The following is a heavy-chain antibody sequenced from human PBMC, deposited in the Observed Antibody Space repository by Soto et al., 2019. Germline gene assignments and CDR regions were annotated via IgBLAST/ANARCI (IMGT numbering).Heavy chain of an antibody. V-gene: IGHV1-69*12. J-gene: IGHJ6*02. Sequence: QVQLVQSGAEVKKPGSSVKVSCKASGGTFSSYAISWVRQAPGQGLEWMGGIIPIFGTANYAQKFQGRVTITADESTRPAYMELSSLRSEDTAVYYCARGRDTAMVTGYYYGMDVWGQGTTVTVSS. CDR1: GGTFSSYA. CDR3: ARGRDTAMVTGYYYGMDV. D-gene: IGHD5-18*01. CDR2: IIPIFGTA.